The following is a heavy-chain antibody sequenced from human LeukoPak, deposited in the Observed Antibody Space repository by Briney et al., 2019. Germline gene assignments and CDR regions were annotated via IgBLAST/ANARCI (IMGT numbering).Heavy chain of an antibody. CDR1: GYTFDTYW. CDR3: ARQHGGDYEYFQH. V-gene: IGHV5-51*01. J-gene: IGHJ1*01. Sequence: GESLKISCKGSGYTFDTYWIGWVRQMPGKGLEWMGIIYRGDSDTRYSPSFQGQVTISADKSIRTAYLQWSSLKASDTAMYYCARQHGGDYEYFQHWGQGTLVTVSS. D-gene: IGHD4-17*01. CDR2: IYRGDSDT.